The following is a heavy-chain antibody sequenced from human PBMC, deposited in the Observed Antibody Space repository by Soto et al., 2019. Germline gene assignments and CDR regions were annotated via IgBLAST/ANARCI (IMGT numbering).Heavy chain of an antibody. CDR2: ISYDGGLQ. CDR3: VSDRGYGHASVPYS. CDR1: GFTFSSYG. Sequence: QAQLVESGGGVVQPGRSLRLSCAASGFTFSSYGMHWVRQAPGTGLEWVAVISYDGGLQHYADSVKGRFTISRDNSQNMVPLQMNSLRAEDTAVYYCVSDRGYGHASVPYSWGQGTLVSVSS. D-gene: IGHD5-18*01. J-gene: IGHJ4*02. V-gene: IGHV3-30*03.